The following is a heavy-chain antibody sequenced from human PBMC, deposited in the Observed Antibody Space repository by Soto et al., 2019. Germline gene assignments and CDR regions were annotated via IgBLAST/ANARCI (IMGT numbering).Heavy chain of an antibody. CDR3: ARTRTSSIAVAGYAFEI. V-gene: IGHV3-48*02. J-gene: IGHJ3*02. CDR1: GFTFSSYS. Sequence: GGSLRLSCAASGFTFSSYSMNWVRQAPGKGLEWVSYISSSSSIIYYVDSVKGRFTISRENAKNSLYLHMNSLRDDDTAVYYCARTRTSSIAVAGYAFEIWGQGTMVTVSS. D-gene: IGHD6-19*01. CDR2: ISSSSSII.